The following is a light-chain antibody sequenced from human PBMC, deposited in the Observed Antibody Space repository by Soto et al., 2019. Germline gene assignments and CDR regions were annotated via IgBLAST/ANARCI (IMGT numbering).Light chain of an antibody. Sequence: QSVLTQPPSASGSPGQSVTISCTGTSSDVGGYKYVSWYQQHPGKVPKLMIYEVSKRPSGVPDCFSGSKSGNTASLTVSGLQADDEADYYCSSYAGTNTDYVFGTGTKVTVL. CDR3: SSYAGTNTDYV. J-gene: IGLJ1*01. V-gene: IGLV2-8*01. CDR1: SSDVGGYKY. CDR2: EVS.